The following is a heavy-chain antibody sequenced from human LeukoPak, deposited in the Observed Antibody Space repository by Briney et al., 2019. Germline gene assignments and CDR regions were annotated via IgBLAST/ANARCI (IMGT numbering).Heavy chain of an antibody. CDR1: GFTFSSYE. J-gene: IGHJ4*02. D-gene: IGHD4-17*01. CDR2: ISSSGSTI. Sequence: GGSLRLSCAASGFTFSSYEMNWVRQAPGKGLEWVSYISSSGSTICYADSVKGRFTISRDNAKNSLYLQMNSLRAEDTAVYYCARDDDYGDYVFDYWGQGTLVTVSS. V-gene: IGHV3-48*03. CDR3: ARDDDYGDYVFDY.